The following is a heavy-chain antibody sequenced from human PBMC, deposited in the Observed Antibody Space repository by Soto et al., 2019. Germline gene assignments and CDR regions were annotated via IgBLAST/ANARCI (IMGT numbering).Heavy chain of an antibody. V-gene: IGHV1-69*13. CDR2: IIPIFGTA. Sequence: SVKVSCKASGGTFSSYAISWVRQAPGQGLEWMGGIIPIFGTANYAQKFQGRVTITADESTSTAYMELSSLRSEDTAVYYCARGLITGSHYSGGWYYFDSWGQGTQVTVSS. J-gene: IGHJ4*02. CDR3: ARGLITGSHYSGGWYYFDS. D-gene: IGHD6-19*01. CDR1: GGTFSSYA.